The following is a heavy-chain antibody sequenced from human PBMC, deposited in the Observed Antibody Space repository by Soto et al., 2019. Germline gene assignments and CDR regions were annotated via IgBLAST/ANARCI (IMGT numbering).Heavy chain of an antibody. CDR1: GYTSTSYA. CDR3: ARSGYNYGYDY. Sequence: QVQLRQSGAEVKKPGASVTVACKASGYTSTSYAISWVRQAPGQGFECMGWINPYNGNTNYVQNFQGRITMTADTSTNTAYMELRSLRSDDTAVYYCARSGYNYGYDYWGQGTLVTVSS. V-gene: IGHV1-18*01. J-gene: IGHJ4*02. CDR2: INPYNGNT. D-gene: IGHD5-18*01.